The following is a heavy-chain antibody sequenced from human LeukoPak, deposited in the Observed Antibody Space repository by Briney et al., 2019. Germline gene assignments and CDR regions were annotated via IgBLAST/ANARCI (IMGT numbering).Heavy chain of an antibody. CDR2: IFYSGST. CDR3: AKSNGYGLVDI. CDR1: GGSISSYY. D-gene: IGHD3-10*01. V-gene: IGHV4-39*07. Sequence: PSETLSLTCTVSGGSISSYYWGWVRQPPGKGLEWIGNIFYSGSTYYSPSLKSRVTISLDTSRNQFSLKLNSVTAADTAVYYCAKSNGYGLVDIWGQGTMVTVSS. J-gene: IGHJ3*02.